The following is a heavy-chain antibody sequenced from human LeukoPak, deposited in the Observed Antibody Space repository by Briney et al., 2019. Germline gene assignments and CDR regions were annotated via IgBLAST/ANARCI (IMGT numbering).Heavy chain of an antibody. CDR1: GFTFSDDY. J-gene: IGHJ6*03. CDR2: ISYSGMTI. V-gene: IGHV3-11*01. Sequence: GGSLRLSCAASGFTFSDDYMTWIRQAPGKGLEWISYISYSGMTIYYADSVKGRFTISRDNAKNSPHLQMNSLRAEDTAVYYCARGRTGHHSYYYYYMDVWGKGTTVTVSS. CDR3: ARGRTGHHSYYYYYMDV. D-gene: IGHD3/OR15-3a*01.